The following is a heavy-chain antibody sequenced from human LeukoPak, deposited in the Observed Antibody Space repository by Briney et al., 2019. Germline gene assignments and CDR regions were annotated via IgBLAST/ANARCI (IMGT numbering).Heavy chain of an antibody. Sequence: ASVKVSCKAFGYTFTSYYMHWVPQAPGQGLEWMGIINHSGGSTSYAQKFQGRVTMTRDTSTSTVYLELSSLRSEDTAVYYGARQGYSGYDFDYWGQGTLVTVSS. CDR2: INHSGGST. CDR3: ARQGYSGYDFDY. CDR1: GYTFTSYY. J-gene: IGHJ4*02. D-gene: IGHD5-12*01. V-gene: IGHV1-46*01.